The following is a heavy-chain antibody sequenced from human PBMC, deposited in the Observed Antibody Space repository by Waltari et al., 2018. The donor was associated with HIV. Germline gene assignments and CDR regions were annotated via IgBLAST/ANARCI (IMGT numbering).Heavy chain of an antibody. V-gene: IGHV1-2*06. D-gene: IGHD2-2*01. Sequence: QVQLVQSGAEMKKPGASVKVSCKASGYNFIAYYIHWVRQAPGQGLAWMGRINPNKAGTDYPQKFQGRVTMTRVTSINTVYMELIRLRPDDTAVYYCARVALPAAIHYGMDAWGQGTTVTVSS. J-gene: IGHJ6*02. CDR2: INPNKAGT. CDR1: GYNFIAYY. CDR3: ARVALPAAIHYGMDA.